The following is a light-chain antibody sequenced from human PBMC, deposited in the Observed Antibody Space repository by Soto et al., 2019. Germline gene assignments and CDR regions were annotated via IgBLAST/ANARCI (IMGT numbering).Light chain of an antibody. Sequence: DLEMTQSPSSLSASVGDRDTITCRASQSVSNYLNWYQHKPGKVPKHLIYAASSLQSGVPTRFSGSGSGTHFTLNINSLQPEDFATYYCQQSYGTPLTFGGGTKIEIK. V-gene: IGKV1-39*01. CDR3: QQSYGTPLT. CDR2: AAS. CDR1: QSVSNY. J-gene: IGKJ4*01.